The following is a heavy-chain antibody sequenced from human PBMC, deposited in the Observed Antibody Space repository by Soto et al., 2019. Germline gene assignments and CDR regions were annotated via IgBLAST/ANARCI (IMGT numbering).Heavy chain of an antibody. CDR1: GFSLSTSGVG. Sequence: QITLKESGPTLVKPTQTLTLTCTFSGFSLSTSGVGVGWIRQPPGKALEWLALIYWDDNKRYSPSLKSRLTITKDTSKNQVVLTMTNMDPVDTATYYCAHVYGGYDNFDYWGQGTLVTVSS. D-gene: IGHD5-12*01. V-gene: IGHV2-5*02. J-gene: IGHJ4*02. CDR3: AHVYGGYDNFDY. CDR2: IYWDDNK.